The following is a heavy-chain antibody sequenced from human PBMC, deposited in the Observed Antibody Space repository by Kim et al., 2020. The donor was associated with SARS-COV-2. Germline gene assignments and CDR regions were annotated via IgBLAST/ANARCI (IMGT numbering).Heavy chain of an antibody. CDR3: ARDGQTRIAVSGTDFDY. CDR1: GFTFSHYG. Sequence: GGSLRLSCAASGFTFSHYGMHWVRQAPGKGLEWVAAIWHDGGNKYYADSVKGRFTISRDDSKNTLYLEMNSLRAEDTAVYYCARDGQTRIAVSGTDFDYWGQGTVVTVSS. D-gene: IGHD6-13*01. J-gene: IGHJ4*02. V-gene: IGHV3-33*01. CDR2: IWHDGGNK.